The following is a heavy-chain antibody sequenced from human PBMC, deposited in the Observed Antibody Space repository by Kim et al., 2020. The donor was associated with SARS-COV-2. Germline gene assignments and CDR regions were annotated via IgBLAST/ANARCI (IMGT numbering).Heavy chain of an antibody. CDR2: IIPIFGTA. CDR1: GGTFSSYA. J-gene: IGHJ6*02. V-gene: IGHV1-69*13. Sequence: SVKVSCKASGGTFSSYAISWVRQAPGQGLEWMGGIIPIFGTANYAQKFQGRVTITADESTSTAYMELSSLRSEDTAVYYCARDLWWCAAPPCVEGVDVWGQGTTVTVSS. CDR3: ARDLWWCAAPPCVEGVDV. D-gene: IGHD2-21*01.